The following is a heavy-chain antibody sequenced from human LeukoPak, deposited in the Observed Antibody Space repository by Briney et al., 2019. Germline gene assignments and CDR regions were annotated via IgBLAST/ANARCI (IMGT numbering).Heavy chain of an antibody. J-gene: IGHJ4*02. Sequence: SETLSLTCTVSGGSISSYYWSWIRQPPGKGLEWIGYIYYSGSTNYNPSLKSRVTISVDTSKNQFSLKLSSVTAADTAVYYCARGGYYDSSGYYEGDYWGQGTLVTVSS. CDR3: ARGGYYDSSGYYEGDY. CDR2: IYYSGST. V-gene: IGHV4-59*01. CDR1: GGSISSYY. D-gene: IGHD3-22*01.